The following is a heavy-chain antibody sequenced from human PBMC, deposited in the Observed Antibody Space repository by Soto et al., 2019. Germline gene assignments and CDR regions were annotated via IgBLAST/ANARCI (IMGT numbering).Heavy chain of an antibody. V-gene: IGHV3-53*01. CDR1: GFTVSSNY. Sequence: HPGGSLRLSCAASGFTVSSNYMSWVRQAPGKGLEWVSVIYSGGSTYYADSVKGRFTISRDNSKNTLYLQMNSLRAEDTAVYYCGRGSRVYRAVFAYGAQEPRFTVSS. CDR3: GRGSRVYRAVFAY. D-gene: IGHD2-15*01. J-gene: IGHJ4*02. CDR2: IYSGGST.